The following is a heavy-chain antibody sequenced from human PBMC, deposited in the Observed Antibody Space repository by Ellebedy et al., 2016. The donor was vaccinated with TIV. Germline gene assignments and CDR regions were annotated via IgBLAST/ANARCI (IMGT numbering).Heavy chain of an antibody. D-gene: IGHD4-17*01. CDR1: GFTFTKYG. Sequence: GGSLRLSCAASGFTFTKYGMHWVRQAPGKGLEWAASVNSDESNKYYADSVKGRFTISRDNSKNTVYLQMNSLTLEDTAVYYCARDNYGDHGAFDIWGQGTMVTVSS. J-gene: IGHJ3*02. CDR3: ARDNYGDHGAFDI. CDR2: VNSDESNK. V-gene: IGHV3-30*02.